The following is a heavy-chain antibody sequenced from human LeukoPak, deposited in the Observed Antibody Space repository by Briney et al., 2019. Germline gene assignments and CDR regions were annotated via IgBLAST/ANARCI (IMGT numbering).Heavy chain of an antibody. CDR2: IYSGGGTTK. CDR1: GLTFRNYG. Sequence: GGSLRLSCEASGLTFRNYGFHWVRQAPGKGLEWVTIIYSGGGTTKYYAESVKDRFTITRDDSKDTVYLQMNSLSVEDTAVYYCVVILVPGGVWHFDLWGRGTLVTVSS. CDR3: VVILVPGGVWHFDL. D-gene: IGHD2-2*01. J-gene: IGHJ2*01. V-gene: IGHV3-33*03.